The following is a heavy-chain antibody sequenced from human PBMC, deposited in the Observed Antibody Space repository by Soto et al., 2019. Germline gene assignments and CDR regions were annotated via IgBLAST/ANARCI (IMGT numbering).Heavy chain of an antibody. V-gene: IGHV1-2*04. J-gene: IGHJ3*02. Sequence: ASVKVSCKASGYTFTGYYMHWVRQAPGQGLEWMGWINPNSGGSNYAQKFQGWVTMTRDTSISSAYMELSRLRSDDTAAYYCARGWEADAFDIWGQGTMVTVSS. D-gene: IGHD1-26*01. CDR2: INPNSGGS. CDR1: GYTFTGYY. CDR3: ARGWEADAFDI.